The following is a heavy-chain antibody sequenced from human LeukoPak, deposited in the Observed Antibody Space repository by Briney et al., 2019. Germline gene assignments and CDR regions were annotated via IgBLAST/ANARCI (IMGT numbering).Heavy chain of an antibody. V-gene: IGHV4-4*02. D-gene: IGHD4-11*01. CDR1: GGSISSENW. CDR2: IYLGGSS. J-gene: IGHJ4*02. CDR3: ARGRRGNYVPVDQVYYFDY. Sequence: SETLSLTCAVSGGSISSENWWGWVRQPPGKGLEWIGEIYLGGSSNYNPSLKSRVTISVDTSKNQFSLKLSSVTAADTAVYYCARGRRGNYVPVDQVYYFDYWGQGTLVTVSS.